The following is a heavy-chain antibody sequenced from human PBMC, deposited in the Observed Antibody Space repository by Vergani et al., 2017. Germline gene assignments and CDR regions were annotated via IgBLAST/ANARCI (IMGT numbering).Heavy chain of an antibody. V-gene: IGHV3-23*01. D-gene: IGHD4-17*01. CDR1: GFTFSSYA. J-gene: IGHJ5*02. CDR2: ISGNGGST. Sequence: EVQLLESGGGLVPPGGSLRLSCAASGFTFSSYAMSWVRQAPGKGLEWVSAISGNGGSTYYADSVKGRFTISRDNSKNTLYLQMKSVRDEDTAVYYCAKGSKNTQSVSWFDPWGQGTLVTVSS. CDR3: AKGSKNTQSVSWFDP.